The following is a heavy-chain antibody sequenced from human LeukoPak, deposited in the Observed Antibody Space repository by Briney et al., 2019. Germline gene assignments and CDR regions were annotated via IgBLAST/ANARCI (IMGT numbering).Heavy chain of an antibody. CDR1: GYTFTGYY. CDR2: INPNSGGT. Sequence: GASAKVSCKASGYTFTGYYMHWVRQAPGQGLEWMGWINPNSGGTNYAQKFQGRVTMTRDTSISTAYMELSRLRSDDTAVYYCARVRITMVRGVPTYFDYWGQGTLVTVSS. CDR3: ARVRITMVRGVPTYFDY. V-gene: IGHV1-2*02. J-gene: IGHJ4*02. D-gene: IGHD3-10*01.